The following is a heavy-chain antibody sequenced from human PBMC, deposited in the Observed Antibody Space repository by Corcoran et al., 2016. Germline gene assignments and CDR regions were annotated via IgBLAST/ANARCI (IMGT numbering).Heavy chain of an antibody. D-gene: IGHD1-7*01. CDR2: ISPSGGST. CDR1: GYTFTSYY. V-gene: IGHV1-46*01. J-gene: IGHJ4*02. CDR3: ARVPSKTKTFDY. Sequence: QAQLVQSGAEVKKPGASMKVSSNASGYTFTSYYMHWVRQAPGQGLEWMGIISPSGGSTSYAQKFQGRGTMNRDTSTSTVYMELSSLISEDTAVYYCARVPSKTKTFDYWGQGILVTVSS.